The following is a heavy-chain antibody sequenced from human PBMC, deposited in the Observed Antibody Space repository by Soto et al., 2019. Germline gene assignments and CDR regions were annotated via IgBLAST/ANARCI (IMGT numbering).Heavy chain of an antibody. J-gene: IGHJ4*02. Sequence: GASVKVSCKASGYTFTSYDINWVRQATGQGLEWMGWMNPNSGNTGYAQKFQGRVTMTRNTSISTACMELSSLRSEDTAVYYCARAHILTGYYGFDYWGQGTLVTVSS. V-gene: IGHV1-8*01. CDR3: ARAHILTGYYGFDY. D-gene: IGHD3-9*01. CDR1: GYTFTSYD. CDR2: MNPNSGNT.